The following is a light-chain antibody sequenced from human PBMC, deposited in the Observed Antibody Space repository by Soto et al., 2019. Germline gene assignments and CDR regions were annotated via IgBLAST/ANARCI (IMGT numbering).Light chain of an antibody. CDR2: SNN. V-gene: IGLV1-44*01. CDR1: GSNIGNNA. J-gene: IGLJ3*02. CDR3: AAWDDSLSGWV. Sequence: QLVLTQPPSASGTPGQRVTISCSGSGSNIGNNAVNWYQQLPGTAPKLLIYSNNQRPSGVPDRFSGSKSGTSASLAISGLQSDDEADYYCAAWDDSLSGWVFGGGTKVTVL.